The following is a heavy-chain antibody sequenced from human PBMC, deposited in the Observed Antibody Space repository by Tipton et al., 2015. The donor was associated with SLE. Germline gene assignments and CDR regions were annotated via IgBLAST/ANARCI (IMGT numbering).Heavy chain of an antibody. J-gene: IGHJ4*02. CDR3: AVITIFNY. Sequence: TLSLTCAVYGGSFSGYYWSWIRQPPGKGLEWIEEINHSGSTNYNPSLKSRVTISVDTSKNQFSLKLSSVTAADTAVYYCAVITIFNYWGQGTLVTVSS. CDR2: INHSGST. V-gene: IGHV4-34*01. CDR1: GGSFSGYY. D-gene: IGHD3-9*01.